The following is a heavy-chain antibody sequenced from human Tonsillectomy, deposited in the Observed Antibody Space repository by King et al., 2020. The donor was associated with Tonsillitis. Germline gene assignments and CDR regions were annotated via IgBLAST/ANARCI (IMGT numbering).Heavy chain of an antibody. CDR3: ARGDDSSGYHHTFFEI. Sequence: QLQESGPGLVKPSQTLSLTCAVSGGSISSGGYSWSWIRQPPGKGLEWIGYIYYSGSTYYNPSLKSRVTISVDTSKNQFSLKLSSVTAADTAVYYCARGDDSSGYHHTFFEIWGQGTMVTVSS. CDR1: GGSISSGGYS. CDR2: IYYSGST. V-gene: IGHV4-30-4*07. D-gene: IGHD3-22*01. J-gene: IGHJ3*02.